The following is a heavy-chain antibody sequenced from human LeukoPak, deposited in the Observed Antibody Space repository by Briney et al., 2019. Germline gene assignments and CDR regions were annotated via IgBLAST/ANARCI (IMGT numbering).Heavy chain of an antibody. Sequence: PSETLSLTCTVSGGSISSSSYYWGWIRQPPGKGLEWIGSIYYSGSTYYNPSLKSRVTISVDTSKNQFSLKLSSVTAADTAVYYCAKSVLRYFDWLPDAFDIWGQGTMVTVSS. CDR3: AKSVLRYFDWLPDAFDI. CDR1: GGSISSSSYY. D-gene: IGHD3-9*01. J-gene: IGHJ3*02. CDR2: IYYSGST. V-gene: IGHV4-39*07.